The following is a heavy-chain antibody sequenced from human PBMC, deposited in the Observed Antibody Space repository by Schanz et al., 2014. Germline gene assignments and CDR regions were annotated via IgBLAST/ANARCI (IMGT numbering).Heavy chain of an antibody. D-gene: IGHD1-1*01. Sequence: EVQLLESGGGLVEPGGSLRLSCAASGFSFSSYAMGWVRQARGKGLEWVSAMNESHSTIYYADSVKGRFTMSRDNAKNSVFLQMNSLRAEDTAVYYCVRGRVLESWGQGTLVTVSS. CDR3: VRGRVLES. CDR2: MNESHSTI. J-gene: IGHJ5*02. CDR1: GFSFSSYA. V-gene: IGHV3-23*01.